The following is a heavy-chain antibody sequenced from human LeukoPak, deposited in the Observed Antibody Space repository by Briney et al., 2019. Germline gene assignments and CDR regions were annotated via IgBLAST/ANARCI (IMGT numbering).Heavy chain of an antibody. D-gene: IGHD2-15*01. V-gene: IGHV3-66*01. CDR2: IYSGGST. CDR1: GFTVSSNY. J-gene: IGHJ6*02. Sequence: PGGSLRLSCAASGFTVSSNYMSWVRQAPGKGLEWVSVIYSGGSTYYADSVKGRFTISRDNSKNTLYLQMNSLRAEDTAVYYCARDWCSGGSCYYYYGMDVWGQGTTVTVSS. CDR3: ARDWCSGGSCYYYYGMDV.